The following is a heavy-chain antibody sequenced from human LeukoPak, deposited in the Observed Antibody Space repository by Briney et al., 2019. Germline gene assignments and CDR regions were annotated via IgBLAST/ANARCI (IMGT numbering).Heavy chain of an antibody. V-gene: IGHV3-53*05. Sequence: GGSLRLSCAASGFNVNSYYMSWVRQAPGRGLEWVSALSSGDNTHYADSVNGRFTISRDNSKNTLYLQLNSLRAEDTAVYYCAKDHLGGSYGAFDIWGQGTMVTVSS. J-gene: IGHJ3*02. CDR3: AKDHLGGSYGAFDI. CDR1: GFNVNSYY. CDR2: LSSGDNT. D-gene: IGHD1-26*01.